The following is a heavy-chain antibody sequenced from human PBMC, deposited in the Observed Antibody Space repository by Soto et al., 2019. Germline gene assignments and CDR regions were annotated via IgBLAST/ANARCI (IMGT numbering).Heavy chain of an antibody. J-gene: IGHJ4*02. V-gene: IGHV3-7*04. CDR2: IKEDGTEI. D-gene: IGHD3-10*01. CDR3: VRSSGWTGDY. Sequence: EVQLVESGGGLVQPGGSLRLSCVASGFTFSSHWMNWVRQVPGKGLEWGANIKEDGTEINYVDSVKGRFAISRDNAKNSLYLQMNSLRVDDTAVYHCVRSSGWTGDYWGQGILVTVSS. CDR1: GFTFSSHW.